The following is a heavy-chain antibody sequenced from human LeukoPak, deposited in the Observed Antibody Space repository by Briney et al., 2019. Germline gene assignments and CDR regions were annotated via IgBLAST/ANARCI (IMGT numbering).Heavy chain of an antibody. CDR1: GYTFTGYY. Sequence: ASVKVSCKASGYTFTGYYIHWVRQAPGQGPEWMGYINPNTGGTKYAQKFQDRFTMTRDTSISTAYMELTRLRSDDTAVYYCARVRDGNTVDFDYWGQGTLVTVSS. V-gene: IGHV1-2*02. CDR3: ARVRDGNTVDFDY. J-gene: IGHJ4*02. CDR2: INPNTGGT. D-gene: IGHD5-24*01.